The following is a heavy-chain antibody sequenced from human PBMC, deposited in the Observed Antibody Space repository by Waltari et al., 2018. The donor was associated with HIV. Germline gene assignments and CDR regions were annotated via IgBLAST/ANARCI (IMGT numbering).Heavy chain of an antibody. D-gene: IGHD2-2*01. CDR3: AREYCSSTSCSPNGRLGAFDI. CDR2: IYTSGST. Sequence: VQLQESGPGLVKASETLSLTCTVSGGSISSYYWSWIRQPAGQRLEWIGRIYTSGSTNYNSSLKSRVTMSIDTSKNQFFLKLSSVTAADTAVYYCAREYCSSTSCSPNGRLGAFDIWGQGTMVTVSS. V-gene: IGHV4-4*07. J-gene: IGHJ3*02. CDR1: GGSISSYY.